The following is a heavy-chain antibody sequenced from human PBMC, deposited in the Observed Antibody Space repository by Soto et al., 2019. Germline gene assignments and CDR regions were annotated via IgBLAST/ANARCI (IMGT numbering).Heavy chain of an antibody. V-gene: IGHV4-39*01. D-gene: IGHD1-1*01. J-gene: IGHJ4*02. CDR3: ARLPGITTLRRDY. Sequence: QLQLQESGPGLVKPSENLSLTCSVSGGSIRSPSYYWGWIRQPPGKGLEWIGSIYYSGNTYYNPALKSRVTVFVDTSRNQFSLKVTSVTAADTAVYFCARLPGITTLRRDYWGQGTLVTVSS. CDR2: IYYSGNT. CDR1: GGSIRSPSYY.